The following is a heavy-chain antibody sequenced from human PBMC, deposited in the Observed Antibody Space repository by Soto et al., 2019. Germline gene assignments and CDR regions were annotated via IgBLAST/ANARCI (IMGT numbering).Heavy chain of an antibody. CDR3: ARDFWSGLGWLDP. V-gene: IGHV1-69*13. CDR1: GGTFSSYA. Sequence: SVKVSCKASGGTFSSYAISWVRQAPGQGLEWMGGIIPIFGTANYAQKFQGRVTITADESTSTAYMELSSLRSEDTAVYYCARDFWSGLGWLDPWGQGTPVTLSS. CDR2: IIPIFGTA. D-gene: IGHD3-3*01. J-gene: IGHJ5*02.